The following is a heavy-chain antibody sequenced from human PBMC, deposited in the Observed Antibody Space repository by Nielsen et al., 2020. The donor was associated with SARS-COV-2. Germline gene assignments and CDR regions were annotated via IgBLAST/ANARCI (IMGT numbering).Heavy chain of an antibody. J-gene: IGHJ4*02. V-gene: IGHV3-30-3*01. CDR2: ISYDGSNK. CDR1: GFTFSSYA. CDR3: ARASGGSYYGGFDY. D-gene: IGHD1-26*01. Sequence: GESLKISCAASGFTFSSYAMHWVRQAPGKGLEWVAVISYDGSNKYYADSVKGRFTISRDNSKNTLYLQMNSLRAEDTAVYYCARASGGSYYGGFDYWGQGTLVTVSS.